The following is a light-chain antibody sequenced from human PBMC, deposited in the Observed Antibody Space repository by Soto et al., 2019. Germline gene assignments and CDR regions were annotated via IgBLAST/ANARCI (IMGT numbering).Light chain of an antibody. CDR1: QSLLHSSGYKY. CDR2: LGS. CDR3: MQALQTPVT. V-gene: IGKV2-28*01. Sequence: DIVMTQSPLSLPVTPGEPASISCRSSQSLLHSSGYKYLDWYLQKPGQSPQLLIYLGSSRASGVPDRFSGSGSGTDFTLKISRVEAADVGVYYCMQALQTPVTFGPGTKVDI. J-gene: IGKJ3*01.